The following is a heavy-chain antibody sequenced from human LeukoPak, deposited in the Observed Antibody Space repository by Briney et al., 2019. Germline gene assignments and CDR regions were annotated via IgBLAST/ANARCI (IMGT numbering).Heavy chain of an antibody. CDR2: ISGSSSTI. CDR1: GFTFSSYS. D-gene: IGHD3-22*01. Sequence: GGSLRLSCAASGFTFSSYSMNWVRQAPGKGLEWVSYISGSSSTIYFAGSVKGRFTISRDNAKNSLYLQMNSLRDEDTAVYYCAGKSDYDSSGYHNWFDLWGQGTLVTVSS. CDR3: AGKSDYDSSGYHNWFDL. J-gene: IGHJ5*02. V-gene: IGHV3-48*02.